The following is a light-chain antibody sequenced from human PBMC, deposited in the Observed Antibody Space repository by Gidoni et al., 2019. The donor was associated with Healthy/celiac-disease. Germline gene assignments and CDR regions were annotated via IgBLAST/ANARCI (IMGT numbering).Light chain of an antibody. Sequence: QSVLTQPPSASGTPGQRVTITWSGSRANIGSNTVNWYQQLPGTAPTLLIYCNTQRPSGAPDRFPGSKSGTLASRAISGLPSEDEADYYCAAWDDSLNGVVFGGGTKLTVL. CDR2: CNT. J-gene: IGLJ2*01. CDR1: RANIGSNT. V-gene: IGLV1-44*01. CDR3: AAWDDSLNGVV.